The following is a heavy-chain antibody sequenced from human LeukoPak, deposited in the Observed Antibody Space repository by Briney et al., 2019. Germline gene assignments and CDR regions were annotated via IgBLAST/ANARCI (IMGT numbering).Heavy chain of an antibody. CDR3: AREVEGFCSGGSCYLEPHAYYFVY. D-gene: IGHD2-15*01. Sequence: ASVKVSCKASGYTFTSYGISWVRQAPGQGLEWMGWISAYNGNTNYAQKLQGRVTMTTDTSTSTAYMELRSLRSDDTAVYYCAREVEGFCSGGSCYLEPHAYYFVYWGQGTLVTVSS. V-gene: IGHV1-18*01. CDR1: GYTFTSYG. CDR2: ISAYNGNT. J-gene: IGHJ4*02.